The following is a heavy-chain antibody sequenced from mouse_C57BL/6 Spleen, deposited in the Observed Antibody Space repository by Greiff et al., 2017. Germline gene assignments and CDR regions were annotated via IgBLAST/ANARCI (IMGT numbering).Heavy chain of an antibody. V-gene: IGHV5-16*01. CDR2: INYDGSST. Sequence: EVKLVESEGGLVQPGSSMNLSCTASGFPFSDYYMAWVRQVPEKGLEWVANINYDGSSTYYLDSLKSRFIISRDNAKHILYLQMSRLKSEDTATYYCAREGGVYFDYWGQGTTLTVSS. J-gene: IGHJ2*01. CDR1: GFPFSDYY. CDR3: AREGGVYFDY.